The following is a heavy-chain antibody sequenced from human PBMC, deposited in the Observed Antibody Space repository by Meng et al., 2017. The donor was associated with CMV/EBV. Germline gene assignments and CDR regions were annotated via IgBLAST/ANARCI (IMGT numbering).Heavy chain of an antibody. D-gene: IGHD6-13*01. CDR2: INHSGST. Sequence: QVPLPQWGPGMVTPSATLSLTGSVYGGSFSSYYWSWIRQPPGKGLEWIGEINHSGSTNYHPSLKSRVTISVDTSKNQFSLKLSSVTAADTAVYYCARGGIAAAGPFDYWGQGTLVTVSS. CDR3: ARGGIAAAGPFDY. CDR1: GGSFSSYY. V-gene: IGHV4-34*01. J-gene: IGHJ4*02.